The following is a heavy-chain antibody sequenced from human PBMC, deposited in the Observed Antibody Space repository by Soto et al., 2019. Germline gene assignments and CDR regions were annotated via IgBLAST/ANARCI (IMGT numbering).Heavy chain of an antibody. J-gene: IGHJ6*02. Sequence: QVQLVESGGGVVQPGRSLRLSCAASGFTFSYHALNWVRQAPGKGLEWVAVISYDGDNKYIAESVTGRFTISRDNSKTTVSLQRNSLRTEDTAMYFCARGTTTSALAAGDVCGQGTTVTVSS. CDR3: ARGTTTSALAAGDV. CDR2: ISYDGDNK. V-gene: IGHV3-30-3*01. CDR1: GFTFSYHA. D-gene: IGHD1-1*01.